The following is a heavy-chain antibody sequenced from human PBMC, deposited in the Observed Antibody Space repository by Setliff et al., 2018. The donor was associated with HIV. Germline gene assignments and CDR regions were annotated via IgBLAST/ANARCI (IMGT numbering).Heavy chain of an antibody. J-gene: IGHJ4*02. CDR2: ISGSGYP. Sequence: GGSLRLSCVASGFTFSTYAINWVRLAPGKGLEWVSSISGSGYPYYADSVKGRFTISRDNSKNTLFLQMDSLRAEDTAVYYCALMLWGVPYWGRGTLVTVSS. D-gene: IGHD3-10*01. V-gene: IGHV3-23*01. CDR3: ALMLWGVPY. CDR1: GFTFSTYA.